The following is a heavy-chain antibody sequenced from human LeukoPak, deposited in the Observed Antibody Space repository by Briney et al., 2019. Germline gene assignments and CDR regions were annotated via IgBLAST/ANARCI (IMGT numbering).Heavy chain of an antibody. V-gene: IGHV3-30-3*01. CDR2: ISYDGSNK. CDR1: GFTFSSYA. Sequence: GRSLRLSRAASGFTFSSYAMHWVRQAPGKGLEWVAVISYDGSNKYYADSVKGRFTISRDNSKNTLYLQMNSLRAEDTAVYYCARGDDYGDPRLYYYGMDAWGQGTTVTVSS. D-gene: IGHD4-17*01. J-gene: IGHJ6*02. CDR3: ARGDDYGDPRLYYYGMDA.